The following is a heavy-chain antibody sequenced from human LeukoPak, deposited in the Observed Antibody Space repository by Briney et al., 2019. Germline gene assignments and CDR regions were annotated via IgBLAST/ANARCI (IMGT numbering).Heavy chain of an antibody. V-gene: IGHV4-34*01. CDR3: ARHSASGSYYTYNFDY. D-gene: IGHD3-10*01. J-gene: IGHJ4*02. CDR1: GGSFSGYY. CDR2: INHSGST. Sequence: SETLSLTCAVYGGSFSGYYWSWIRQPPGKGLEWIGEINHSGSTNYNPSLKSRVTISVDTSKNQFSLKLSSVTAADTAVFYCARHSASGSYYTYNFDYWGQGTQVTVSS.